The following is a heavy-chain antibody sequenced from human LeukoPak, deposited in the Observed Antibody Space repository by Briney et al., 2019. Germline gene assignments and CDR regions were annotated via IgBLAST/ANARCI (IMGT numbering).Heavy chain of an antibody. CDR1: GFTFSSYS. V-gene: IGHV3-21*04. D-gene: IGHD1-26*01. J-gene: IGHJ4*02. CDR2: ISSSSSYI. CDR3: AKKGATTGDFDY. Sequence: GGSLRLSCAASGFTFSSYSMNWVRQAPGKGLEWVSSISSSSSYIYYADSVKGRFTISRDNSKNTLYLQMNSLRAEDTAVYYCAKKGATTGDFDYWGQGTLVTVSS.